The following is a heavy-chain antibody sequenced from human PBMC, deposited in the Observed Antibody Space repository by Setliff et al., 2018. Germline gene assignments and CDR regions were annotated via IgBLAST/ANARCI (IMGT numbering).Heavy chain of an antibody. CDR1: GFTVSSNY. V-gene: IGHV3-66*02. CDR3: ARTCSGSGCYAGLES. J-gene: IGHJ4*02. CDR2: IYSGGST. D-gene: IGHD2-15*01. Sequence: GGSLRLSCAASGFTVSSNYMSWVRQAPGKGLEWVSVIYSGGSTYYADSVKGRFTISRDNAKNSLYLQMNSLRPEDTAVYYCARTCSGSGCYAGLESWGQGTPVTVSS.